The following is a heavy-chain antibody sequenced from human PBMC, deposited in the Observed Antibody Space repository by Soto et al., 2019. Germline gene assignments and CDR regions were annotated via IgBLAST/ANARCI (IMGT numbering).Heavy chain of an antibody. Sequence: GGCLRLSCAASGFTFTSHAMSWVRQSPGTGLEWVSGISAGGGNTYYPDSVKGRFTISRDNSQNTLYLQMNSLRAEDTAIYYWADGGEWAFKLDYGGQGTLVNVSS. V-gene: IGHV3-23*01. J-gene: IGHJ4*02. D-gene: IGHD3-10*01. CDR2: ISAGGGNT. CDR3: ADGGEWAFKLDY. CDR1: GFTFTSHA.